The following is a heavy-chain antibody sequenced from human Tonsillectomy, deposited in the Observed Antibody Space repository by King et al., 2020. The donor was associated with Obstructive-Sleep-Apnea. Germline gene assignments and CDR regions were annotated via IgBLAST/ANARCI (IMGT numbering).Heavy chain of an antibody. CDR2: INHSGGT. Sequence: VQLQQWGAGLLKPSETLSLTCAVYGGSFSGYYWSWIRQPPGKGLEWIGEINHSGGTNYNPSLKSRVTISVDTSKNQFSLKLSSVTAADTAVYYCARDHRSPTYCSSTSCYRRREQTVYMDVWGQGTTVTVSS. CDR1: GGSFSGYY. V-gene: IGHV4-34*01. J-gene: IGHJ6*02. CDR3: ARDHRSPTYCSSTSCYRRREQTVYMDV. D-gene: IGHD2-2*01.